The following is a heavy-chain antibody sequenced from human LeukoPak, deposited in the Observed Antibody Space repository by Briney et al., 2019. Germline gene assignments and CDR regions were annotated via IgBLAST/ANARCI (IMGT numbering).Heavy chain of an antibody. CDR3: ARAGPWLLDY. D-gene: IGHD5-18*01. J-gene: IGHJ4*02. Sequence: SETLSLTCTVSGGSISGSYWSWIRQPPGKGLEWIAYMYNSGSTNYNPSLKSRVTISIDTSKNQFSLKLSSVTAADTAVYYCARAGPWLLDYWGQGTLVTVSS. V-gene: IGHV4-59*12. CDR1: GGSISGSY. CDR2: MYNSGST.